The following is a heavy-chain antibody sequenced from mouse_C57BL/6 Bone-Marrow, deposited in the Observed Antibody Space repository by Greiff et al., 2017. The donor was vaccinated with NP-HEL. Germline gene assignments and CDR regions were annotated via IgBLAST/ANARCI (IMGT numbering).Heavy chain of an antibody. V-gene: IGHV6-3*01. CDR1: GFTFSNYW. CDR3: TEGTAQAMDY. CDR2: IRLKSDNYAT. Sequence: EVKLVESGGGLVQPGGSMKLSCVASGFTFSNYWMNWVRQSPEKGLEWVAQIRLKSDNYATHYAESVKGRFTISRDDSKSSVYLQMNNLRAEDTGIYYCTEGTAQAMDYWGQGTSVTVSS. D-gene: IGHD3-2*02. J-gene: IGHJ4*01.